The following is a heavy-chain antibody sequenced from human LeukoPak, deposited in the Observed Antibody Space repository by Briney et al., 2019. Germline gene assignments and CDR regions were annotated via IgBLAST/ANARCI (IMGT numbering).Heavy chain of an antibody. J-gene: IGHJ4*02. V-gene: IGHV3-7*03. CDR1: GFTFTNYW. CDR3: ARVGSTSQGAEDY. Sequence: GGSLRLSCVVSGFTFTNYWMQWVRQAPGKGLEWVANMNQNGGEKYYVDSVKGRFTISRDNAKNSLYLQMNSLRAEDTAVYYCARVGSTSQGAEDYWGQGTLVTVSS. CDR2: MNQNGGEK. D-gene: IGHD6-6*01.